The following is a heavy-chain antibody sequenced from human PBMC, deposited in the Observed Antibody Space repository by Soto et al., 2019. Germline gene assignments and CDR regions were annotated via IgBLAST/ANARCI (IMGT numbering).Heavy chain of an antibody. Sequence: EVQLAESGGGMVQPGGSLRLSCVASGFTFSSYDMHWVRQAPGKGLEYVSSISSNGGTTYYGNSVKGRFTISRDNSKNTLYLQMGSLRAEGMAVYYCVRRGSGNYDYWGQGTLVTVSS. CDR1: GFTFSSYD. J-gene: IGHJ4*02. CDR2: ISSNGGTT. D-gene: IGHD1-7*01. V-gene: IGHV3-64*01. CDR3: VRRGSGNYDY.